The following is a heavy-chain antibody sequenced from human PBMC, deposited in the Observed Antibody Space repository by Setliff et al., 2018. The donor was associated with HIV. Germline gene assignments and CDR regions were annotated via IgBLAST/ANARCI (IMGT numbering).Heavy chain of an antibody. CDR2: IYTSGST. D-gene: IGHD2-15*01. V-gene: IGHV4-61*01. CDR1: GGSISSGTYC. Sequence: SETLSLTCTVSGGSISSGTYCWIWIRQPPGKGLEWIGNIYTSGSTNYNPSLKSRVTISVDTSKNQFSLKLKSVTAADTAVYYCALTGHRLLRGYMDVWGKGTTVTVSS. CDR3: ALTGHRLLRGYMDV. J-gene: IGHJ6*03.